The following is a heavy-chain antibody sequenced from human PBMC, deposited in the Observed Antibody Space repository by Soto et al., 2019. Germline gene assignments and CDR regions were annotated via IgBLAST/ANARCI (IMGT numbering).Heavy chain of an antibody. Sequence: GGSLRLSCAASGFTFSSYGMHWVRQAPGKGLEWVAVIWYDGSNKYYADSVKGRFTISRDNSKNTLYLQMNSLRAEDTAVYYCARDGIAAAGGAFDIWGQGTMVTVSS. J-gene: IGHJ3*02. CDR1: GFTFSSYG. V-gene: IGHV3-33*01. CDR3: ARDGIAAAGGAFDI. D-gene: IGHD6-13*01. CDR2: IWYDGSNK.